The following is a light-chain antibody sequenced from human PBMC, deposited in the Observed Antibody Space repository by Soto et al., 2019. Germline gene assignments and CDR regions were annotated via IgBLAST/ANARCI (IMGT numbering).Light chain of an antibody. CDR3: QQYDNWPPWT. V-gene: IGKV3-15*01. CDR1: QSVSAN. CDR2: GAS. Sequence: VVMTQSPATLSVSPGERATLSCRASQSVSANLAWYQRKPGQAPRLLIYGASIRVTGIPARFSGSGSGTEFTLTISSLQSEDSAVYYCQQYDNWPPWTFGQGTKVDIK. J-gene: IGKJ1*01.